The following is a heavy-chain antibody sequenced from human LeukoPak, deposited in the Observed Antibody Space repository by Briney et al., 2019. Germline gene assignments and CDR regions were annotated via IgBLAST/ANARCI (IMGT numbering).Heavy chain of an antibody. CDR2: ISSSSGYI. D-gene: IGHD6-13*01. CDR3: ARRVAAAGTLDY. Sequence: PGGSLRLSCAASGFTFSSYSMNWVRQAPGKGLEWVSSISSSSGYIYYADSVKGRFTISRDNAKNSLYLQMNSLRAEDTAVYYCARRVAAAGTLDYWGQGTLVTVSS. CDR1: GFTFSSYS. J-gene: IGHJ4*02. V-gene: IGHV3-21*01.